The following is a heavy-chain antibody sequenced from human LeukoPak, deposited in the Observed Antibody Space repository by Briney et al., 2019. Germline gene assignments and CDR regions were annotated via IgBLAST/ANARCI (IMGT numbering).Heavy chain of an antibody. D-gene: IGHD3-22*01. CDR2: IKQDGSEK. J-gene: IGHJ4*02. Sequence: GGSLRLSCAPSGFTFSSYWMSWVRQASGKGLEWVANIKQDGSEKYYVDSVKGRFTISRDNAKNSLFLQMNSLRAEDTAVYYCARVISKDSSGYYYEVFDYWGQGTLVTVSS. CDR1: GFTFSSYW. CDR3: ARVISKDSSGYYYEVFDY. V-gene: IGHV3-7*04.